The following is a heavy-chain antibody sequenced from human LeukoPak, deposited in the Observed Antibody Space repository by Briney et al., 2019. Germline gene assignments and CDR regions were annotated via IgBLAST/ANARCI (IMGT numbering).Heavy chain of an antibody. CDR1: GFTFSSYA. Sequence: GGSLRLSCAASGFTFSSYAMSWVRQAPGKGLEWVSAISGSGGSTYYADSVKGRFTISRDNSKNTLYLQMNSLRAEDTAVYYCAKWGDIPWIQLWLGHYMDVWGKGTTVTISS. D-gene: IGHD5-18*01. CDR2: ISGSGGST. V-gene: IGHV3-23*01. CDR3: AKWGDIPWIQLWLGHYMDV. J-gene: IGHJ6*03.